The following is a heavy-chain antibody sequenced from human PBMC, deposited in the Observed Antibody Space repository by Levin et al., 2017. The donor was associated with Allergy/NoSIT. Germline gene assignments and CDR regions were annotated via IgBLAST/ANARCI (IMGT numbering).Heavy chain of an antibody. CDR1: GFTFYNYA. D-gene: IGHD1-1*01. CDR3: TRVLGYNAWYFDL. V-gene: IGHV3-23*01. Sequence: GESLKISCAASGFTFYNYAISWVRQAPGRGLGGVSSIINGGGSTYYADSVKGRFVISRDNSKNTLFLQMTSLRAEDTAVYYCTRVLGYNAWYFDLWGRGTLVTVSS. CDR2: IINGGGST. J-gene: IGHJ2*01.